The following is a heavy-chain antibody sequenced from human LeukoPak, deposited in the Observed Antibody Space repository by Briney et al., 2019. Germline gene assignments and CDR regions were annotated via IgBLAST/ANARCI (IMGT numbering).Heavy chain of an antibody. D-gene: IGHD1-26*01. J-gene: IGHJ5*02. CDR1: GGSISSYY. CDR2: IYTSGST. V-gene: IGHV4-4*07. CDR3: ARGGGGYRPGGFDP. Sequence: NPSETLSLTCTVSGGSISSYYWSWIRQPAGKGLEWIGRIYTSGSTNYNPSLKSRVTMSVDTSKNQFSLRLSSVTAADTAVYYWARGGGGYRPGGFDPWGQGTLVTVSS.